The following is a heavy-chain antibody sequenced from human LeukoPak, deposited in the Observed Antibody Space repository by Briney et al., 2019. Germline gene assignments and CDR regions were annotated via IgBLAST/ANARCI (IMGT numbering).Heavy chain of an antibody. D-gene: IGHD3-10*01. CDR3: ARLEGSGSFDY. Sequence: SETLSLTCTVPGGSISSYYWSWLRQPPGKGLELIGYIYYSGSTNYNPSLKSRVTISVDTSKNQFSLKLSSVTAADTAVYYCARLEGSGSFDYWGQGTLVTVSS. J-gene: IGHJ4*02. V-gene: IGHV4-59*08. CDR1: GGSISSYY. CDR2: IYYSGST.